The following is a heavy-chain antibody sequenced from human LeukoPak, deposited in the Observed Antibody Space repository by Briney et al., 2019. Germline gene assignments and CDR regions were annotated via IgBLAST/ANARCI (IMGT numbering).Heavy chain of an antibody. D-gene: IGHD3-3*01. Sequence: GGSLRLSCAASGFTFSSYSMNWVRQAPGKGLEWASYISSSSSTIYYADSVKGRFTISRDNAKNSLYLQMNSLRAEDTAVYYCARGSRFGVVERDAFDIWGQGTMVTVSS. J-gene: IGHJ3*02. V-gene: IGHV3-48*04. CDR2: ISSSSSTI. CDR1: GFTFSSYS. CDR3: ARGSRFGVVERDAFDI.